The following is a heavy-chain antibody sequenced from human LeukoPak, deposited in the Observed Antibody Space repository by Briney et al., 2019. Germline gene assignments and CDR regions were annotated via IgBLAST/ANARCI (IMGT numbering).Heavy chain of an antibody. CDR3: ARQTDDYGDPGVFDY. V-gene: IGHV1-46*01. Sequence: ASVKVSCKASGYTFTSYYMHWVRQAPGQGLEWMGIINPSGGSTSYAQKFQGRVTITADESTSTAYMELSSLRSEDTAVYYCARQTDDYGDPGVFDYWGQGTLVTVSS. J-gene: IGHJ4*02. CDR2: INPSGGST. CDR1: GYTFTSYY. D-gene: IGHD4-17*01.